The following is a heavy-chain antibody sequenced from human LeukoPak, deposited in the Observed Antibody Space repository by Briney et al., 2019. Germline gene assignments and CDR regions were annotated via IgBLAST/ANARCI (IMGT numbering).Heavy chain of an antibody. D-gene: IGHD5-24*01. CDR3: ARSRDGYNFVY. V-gene: IGHV3-21*01. J-gene: IGHJ4*02. CDR2: ISSSSSYI. Sequence: GGSLSLSCAASGLTFSSYSMNWFRQAPGKGLEWVSSISSSSSYIYYADSVKGRFTISRDNAKNSLYLQMNSLRAEDTAVYYCARSRDGYNFVYWGQGTLVTVFS. CDR1: GLTFSSYS.